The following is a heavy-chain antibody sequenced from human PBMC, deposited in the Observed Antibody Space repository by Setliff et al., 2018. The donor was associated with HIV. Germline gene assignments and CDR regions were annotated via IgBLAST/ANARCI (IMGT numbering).Heavy chain of an antibody. CDR2: MYYSGST. D-gene: IGHD3-22*01. V-gene: IGHV4-59*11. CDR3: AREVYYYDSSRYLLLYYFDS. J-gene: IGHJ4*02. Sequence: SETLSLTCTVSNGSISSHYWSWIRQPPGKGLEWIGNMYYSGSTNYNPSLKSRVTISVDRSQNHFSLKLSSVTAADTAVYYCAREVYYYDSSRYLLLYYFDSWGQGTLVTVSS. CDR1: NGSISSHY.